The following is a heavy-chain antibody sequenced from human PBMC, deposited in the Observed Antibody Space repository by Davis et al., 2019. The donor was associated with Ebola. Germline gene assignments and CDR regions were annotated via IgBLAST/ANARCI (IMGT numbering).Heavy chain of an antibody. CDR2: VYHTGGT. CDR3: ARTDRVCSGGTCYSGNDFDY. D-gene: IGHD2-15*01. CDR1: GGSITGYY. V-gene: IGHV4-59*13. J-gene: IGHJ4*02. Sequence: SETLSLTCTVSGGSITGYYWSWIRQPPGKGLEWIGYVYHTGGTEYNPSLKSRFTMSVDTSRGQFSLRLSSVTAADTAVYYCARTDRVCSGGTCYSGNDFDYWGQGTLVTVSS.